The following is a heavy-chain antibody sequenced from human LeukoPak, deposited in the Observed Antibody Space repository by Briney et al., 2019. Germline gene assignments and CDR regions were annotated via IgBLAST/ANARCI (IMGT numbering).Heavy chain of an antibody. CDR2: ISYDGINK. J-gene: IGHJ4*02. CDR1: AFTFSSYA. V-gene: IGHV3-30-3*01. D-gene: IGHD1-26*01. Sequence: GRSLRLAYAADAFTFSSYAMHSVRQAPGEGLESVAFISYDGINKYYADSVDGRFTISRDNCKNTLYLQMNSLRAEDRAVYYCERDEERSGALDYWGQGTLVTVSS. CDR3: ERDEERSGALDY.